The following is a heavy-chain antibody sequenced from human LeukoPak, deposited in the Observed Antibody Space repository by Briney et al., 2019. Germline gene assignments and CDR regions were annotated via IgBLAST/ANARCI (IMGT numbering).Heavy chain of an antibody. V-gene: IGHV3-23*01. CDR2: ISGGGDIT. Sequence: LPGGSLRLSCAASGFTFSSYAMNWVRQAPGKGLEWVSAISGGGDITYYAGSVKGRFTISRDNSKNTLYLQVSSLRADDTAVYYCAKAHSGSVYSGIHWGQGTLVTVSS. CDR1: GFTFSSYA. J-gene: IGHJ4*02. D-gene: IGHD1-26*01. CDR3: AKAHSGSVYSGIH.